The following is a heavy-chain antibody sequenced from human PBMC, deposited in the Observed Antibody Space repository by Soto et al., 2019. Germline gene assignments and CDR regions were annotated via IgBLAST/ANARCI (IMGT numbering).Heavy chain of an antibody. Sequence: GGSLRLSCAASGFTFSSYAMHWVRQAPGKGLEWVAVISYDGSNKYYADSVKGRFTISRDNSKNTLYLQMNSLRAEDTAVYYCARGGDIVVVVAADYYYYGMDVWGQGTTVTVSS. CDR1: GFTFSSYA. V-gene: IGHV3-30-3*01. D-gene: IGHD2-15*01. J-gene: IGHJ6*02. CDR2: ISYDGSNK. CDR3: ARGGDIVVVVAADYYYYGMDV.